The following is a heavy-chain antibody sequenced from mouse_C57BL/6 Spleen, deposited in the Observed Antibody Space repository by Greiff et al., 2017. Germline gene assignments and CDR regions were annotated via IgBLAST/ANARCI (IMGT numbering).Heavy chain of an antibody. J-gene: IGHJ1*03. CDR2: ISSGSSTI. CDR1: GFTFSDYG. Sequence: DVMLVESGGGLVKPGGSLKLSCAASGFTFSDYGMHWVRQAPEKGLEWVAYISSGSSTIYYADTVKGRFTISRDNAKNTLFLQMTSVRSEDTAMYYCAMRKNYGKSRRNWYFDVWGTGTTVTVSS. V-gene: IGHV5-17*01. CDR3: AMRKNYGKSRRNWYFDV. D-gene: IGHD2-1*01.